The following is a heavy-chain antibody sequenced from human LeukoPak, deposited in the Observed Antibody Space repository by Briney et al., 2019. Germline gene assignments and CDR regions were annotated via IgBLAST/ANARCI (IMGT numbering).Heavy chain of an antibody. V-gene: IGHV3-74*01. Sequence: GGSLRLSCAASGFTFSSYWMHWVRQAPGKGLVWVSRINSDGSSTSYADSVKGRFTISRDNAKNTLYLQMNSLRAEDTAVYYCARAQPPYYDFWSGYYYYYMDVWGKGTTVTVPS. CDR1: GFTFSSYW. CDR3: ARAQPPYYDFWSGYYYYYMDV. D-gene: IGHD3-3*01. J-gene: IGHJ6*03. CDR2: INSDGSST.